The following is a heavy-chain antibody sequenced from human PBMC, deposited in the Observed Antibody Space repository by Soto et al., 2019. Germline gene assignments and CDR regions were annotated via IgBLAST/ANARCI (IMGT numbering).Heavy chain of an antibody. CDR3: AKVFQRLVLYYSYGMGA. V-gene: IGHV3-30*18. Sequence: GGSLRLSCAASGFTFSSYGMHWVRQAPGKGLEWVAVISYDGSNKYYADSVKGRFTISRDNSKNTLYLQMNSLRAEDTAVYYCAKVFQRLVLYYSYGMGAWGQGTTVTVS. CDR2: ISYDGSNK. J-gene: IGHJ6*02. CDR1: GFTFSSYG. D-gene: IGHD6-13*01.